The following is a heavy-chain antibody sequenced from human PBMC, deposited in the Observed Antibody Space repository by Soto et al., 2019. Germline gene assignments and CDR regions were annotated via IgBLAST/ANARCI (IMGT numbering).Heavy chain of an antibody. CDR2: ISYDGSNK. CDR3: ASPLWRDDYNWGYFDL. Sequence: QVQLVESGGGVVQPGRSLRLSCAASGFTFSSYAMHWVRQAPGKGLEWVAVISYDGSNKYYADSVKGRFTISRDTSKNTLSLQMNSMRAEDSAVYYCASPLWRDDYNWGYFDLWGRGSLVSVSS. J-gene: IGHJ2*01. D-gene: IGHD4-4*01. V-gene: IGHV3-30-3*01. CDR1: GFTFSSYA.